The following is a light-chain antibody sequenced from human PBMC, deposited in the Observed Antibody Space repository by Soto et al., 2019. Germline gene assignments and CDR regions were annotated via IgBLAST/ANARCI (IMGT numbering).Light chain of an antibody. V-gene: IGLV2-11*01. J-gene: IGLJ1*01. Sequence: QLVLTQPRSVSGSPGQSVTISCTGTSSDVGGYNYVSWYQQHPGKAPKLMIYDVSKRPSGVPDRFSGSKSGNTASLTISGLQAEDEAYYYCCSYAGSYVFGTGTKLTVL. CDR2: DVS. CDR3: CSYAGSYV. CDR1: SSDVGGYNY.